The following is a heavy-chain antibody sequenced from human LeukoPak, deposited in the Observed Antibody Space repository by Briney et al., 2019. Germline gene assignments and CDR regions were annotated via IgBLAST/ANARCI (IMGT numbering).Heavy chain of an antibody. D-gene: IGHD3-10*01. Sequence: PGGSLRLSCAASGLTFSGSWMNWVRQAPGKGLEWVSYISSSGSTIYYADSVKGRFTISRDNAKNSLYPQMNSLRAEDTAVYYCARDGVQETPITMVRGVIGIYYYYYMDVWGKGTTVTISS. CDR3: ARDGVQETPITMVRGVIGIYYYYYMDV. J-gene: IGHJ6*03. V-gene: IGHV3-48*04. CDR2: ISSSGSTI. CDR1: GLTFSGSW.